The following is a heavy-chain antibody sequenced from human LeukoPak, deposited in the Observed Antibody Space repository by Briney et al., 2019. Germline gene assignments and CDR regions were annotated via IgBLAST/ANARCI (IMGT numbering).Heavy chain of an antibody. D-gene: IGHD6-19*01. Sequence: SETLSLTCTVSGASISSDTYFWSWIRQPAGKGLEWIGRISSTGRTDYNPSLTSRVTISIDTSENQFSLKLSSVTAADTAVYYCARGSYSTGPWGYWGQGTLVTVSS. V-gene: IGHV4-61*02. CDR2: ISSTGRT. CDR1: GASISSDTYF. J-gene: IGHJ4*02. CDR3: ARGSYSTGPWGY.